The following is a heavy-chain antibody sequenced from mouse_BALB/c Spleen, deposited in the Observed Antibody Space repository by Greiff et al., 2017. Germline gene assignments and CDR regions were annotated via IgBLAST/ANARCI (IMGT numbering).Heavy chain of an antibody. J-gene: IGHJ4*01. Sequence: EVKVVESGGGLVQPGGSRKLSCAASGFTFSSFGMHWVRQAPEKGLEWVAYISSGSSTIYYADTVKGRFTISRDNPKNTLFLQMTSLRSEDTAMYYCARSELGGDYWGQGTSVTVSS. CDR2: ISSGSSTI. D-gene: IGHD3-1*01. V-gene: IGHV5-17*02. CDR1: GFTFSSFG. CDR3: ARSELGGDY.